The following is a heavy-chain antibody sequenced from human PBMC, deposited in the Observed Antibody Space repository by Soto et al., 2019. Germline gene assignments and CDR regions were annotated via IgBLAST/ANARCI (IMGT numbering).Heavy chain of an antibody. CDR2: INHSGST. CDR1: GGSFSGYY. Sequence: QVQLQQWGAGLLKPSETLSLTCAVYGGSFSGYYWSWIRQPPGKGLEWIGEINHSGSTNYNPSLKSRVTISVDMSKNQFSLMLSSVTAADTAVYYCARVGAGYMVRGVIGVSGMDVWGQGTTVTVSS. J-gene: IGHJ6*02. CDR3: ARVGAGYMVRGVIGVSGMDV. V-gene: IGHV4-34*01. D-gene: IGHD3-10*01.